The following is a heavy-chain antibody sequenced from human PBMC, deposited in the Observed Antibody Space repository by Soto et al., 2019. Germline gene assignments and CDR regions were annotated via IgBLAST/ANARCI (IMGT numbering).Heavy chain of an antibody. CDR2: MNPNSGNT. D-gene: IGHD3-10*01. CDR3: ARGSGGSGSYSLSNWFDP. V-gene: IGHV1-8*01. CDR1: GYTFTSYD. Sequence: QVQLVQSGAEVKKPGASVKVSCKASGYTFTSYDINWVRQATGQGLEWMGWMNPNSGNTGYAQKFQGGVTMTRNTSISTAYRELSSLRSEDTAVYYWARGSGGSGSYSLSNWFDPWGQGTLVTVSS. J-gene: IGHJ5*02.